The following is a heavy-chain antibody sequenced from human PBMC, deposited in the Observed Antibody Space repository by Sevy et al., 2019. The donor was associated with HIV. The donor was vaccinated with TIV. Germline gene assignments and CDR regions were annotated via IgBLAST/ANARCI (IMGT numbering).Heavy chain of an antibody. J-gene: IGHJ4*02. CDR2: ISYDGRIK. Sequence: GGSLRLSCAASGFTFNSHGFHWVRQAPGKGLEWVALISYDGRIKYYADSVKGRFIISRDYARNTLYLQMSGLRAEDTAVYYCAREGGHTAAWSPGNFWGQGTLVTVSS. CDR3: AREGGHTAAWSPGNF. V-gene: IGHV3-30*15. CDR1: GFTFNSHG. D-gene: IGHD2-15*01.